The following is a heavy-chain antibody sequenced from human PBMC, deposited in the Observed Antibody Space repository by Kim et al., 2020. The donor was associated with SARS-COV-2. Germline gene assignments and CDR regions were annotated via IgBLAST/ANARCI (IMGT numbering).Heavy chain of an antibody. CDR3: ARVADTAMVGYYYYGMDV. D-gene: IGHD5-18*01. V-gene: IGHV4-31*02. J-gene: IGHJ6*02. Sequence: KSRVTISVDTSKNQFSLKLSAVTAADTAVYYCARVADTAMVGYYYYGMDVWGQGTTVTVSS.